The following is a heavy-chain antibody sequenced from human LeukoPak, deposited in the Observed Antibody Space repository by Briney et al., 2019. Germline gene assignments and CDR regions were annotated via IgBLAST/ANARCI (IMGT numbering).Heavy chain of an antibody. J-gene: IGHJ3*02. CDR1: GFTFSNAW. V-gene: IGHV3-15*01. Sequence: TAGGSLRLSCAASGFTFSNAWMSWVRQAPGKGLEWVGRIKSKTDGGTTDYAAPVKGRFTISRDDSKNTLYLQMNSLKTEDTAVYYCTTPQKNPYYYDSSGYYYQHDWADAFDIWGQGTRVTVSS. CDR2: IKSKTDGGTT. D-gene: IGHD3-22*01. CDR3: TTPQKNPYYYDSSGYYYQHDWADAFDI.